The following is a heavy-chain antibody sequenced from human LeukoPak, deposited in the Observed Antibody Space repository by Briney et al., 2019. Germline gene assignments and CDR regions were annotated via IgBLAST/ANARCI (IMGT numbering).Heavy chain of an antibody. CDR3: AKDPYSSGPYNWFDP. CDR2: ISGSGDST. Sequence: GGSLRLSCAASGFTFSSYAMNWVRQAPGKGLEWVSAISGSGDSTYYADSVKGLFTISRDNSKNTLYLQMNRLRAEDTAVYYCAKDPYSSGPYNWFDPWGQGTLVTVSS. V-gene: IGHV3-23*01. CDR1: GFTFSSYA. J-gene: IGHJ5*02. D-gene: IGHD6-19*01.